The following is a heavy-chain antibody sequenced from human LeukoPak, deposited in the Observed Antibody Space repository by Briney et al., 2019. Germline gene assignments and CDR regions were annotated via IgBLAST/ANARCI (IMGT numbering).Heavy chain of an antibody. CDR2: IYHSGST. CDR3: ARDGLWCSSTSCQGDFDY. J-gene: IGHJ4*02. Sequence: SQTLSLTCTVSGGSISSGGYYWSWIRQPPGKGLEWIGYIYHSGSTYYNPSLKSRVTISVDRSKNQFSLKLSSVTAADTAVYYCARDGLWCSSTSCQGDFDYWGQGTLVTVSS. CDR1: GGSISSGGYY. D-gene: IGHD2-2*01. V-gene: IGHV4-30-2*01.